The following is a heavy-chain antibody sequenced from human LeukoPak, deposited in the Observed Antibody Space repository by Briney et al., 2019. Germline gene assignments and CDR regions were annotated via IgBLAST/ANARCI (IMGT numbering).Heavy chain of an antibody. CDR2: INHSGST. CDR1: GGSLSGYY. Sequence: SETLSLTCAVYGGSLSGYYWSWIRQPPGKGLEWIGEINHSGSTNYSPSLKSRVTMSVDTSKNQFSLKLTSVTAADTAVYYCARGVPSRDYFDYWGHGTLVTVSS. CDR3: ARGVPSRDYFDY. V-gene: IGHV4-34*01. J-gene: IGHJ4*01. D-gene: IGHD3-10*02.